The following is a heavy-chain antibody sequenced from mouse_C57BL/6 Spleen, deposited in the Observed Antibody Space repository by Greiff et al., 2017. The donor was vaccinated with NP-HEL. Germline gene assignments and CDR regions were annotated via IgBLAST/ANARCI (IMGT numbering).Heavy chain of an antibody. J-gene: IGHJ2*01. D-gene: IGHD2-14*01. V-gene: IGHV1-55*01. Sequence: QVQLKQSGAELVKPGASVKMSCKASGYTFTSYWITWVKQRPGQGLEWIGDIYPGSGSTNYNEKFKSKATLIVDTSSSTAYMQLSSLTSEDSAVYYCATGYPDYWGQGTTLTVSS. CDR3: ATGYPDY. CDR1: GYTFTSYW. CDR2: IYPGSGST.